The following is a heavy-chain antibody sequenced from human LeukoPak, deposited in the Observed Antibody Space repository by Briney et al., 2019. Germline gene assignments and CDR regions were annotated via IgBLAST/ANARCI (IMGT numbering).Heavy chain of an antibody. D-gene: IGHD1-26*01. J-gene: IGHJ4*02. CDR3: ARDGGIYSGSYYFDY. V-gene: IGHV3-21*01. Sequence: KTGGSLRLSCAASGFTFSSYSMDWVRQAPGEGLEWVSSISSSGSYSYYADSVKGRFTISRDNGKNSLYLQMNSLTAEDKAVYYCARDGGIYSGSYYFDYWGQGTLVTVSS. CDR1: GFTFSSYS. CDR2: ISSSGSYS.